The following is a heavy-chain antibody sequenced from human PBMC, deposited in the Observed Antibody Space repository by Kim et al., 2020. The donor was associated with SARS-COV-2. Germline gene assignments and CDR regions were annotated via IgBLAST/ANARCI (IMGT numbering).Heavy chain of an antibody. CDR2: IIPILGIA. CDR1: GGTFSSYT. Sequence: SVKVSCKASGGTFSSYTISWVRQAPGQGLEWMGRIIPILGIANYAQKFQGRVTITADKSTSTAYMELSSLRSEDTAVYYCARAPIQAYGSGSYYNRDYNWFDPWGQGTLVTVSS. D-gene: IGHD3-10*01. CDR3: ARAPIQAYGSGSYYNRDYNWFDP. J-gene: IGHJ5*02. V-gene: IGHV1-69*02.